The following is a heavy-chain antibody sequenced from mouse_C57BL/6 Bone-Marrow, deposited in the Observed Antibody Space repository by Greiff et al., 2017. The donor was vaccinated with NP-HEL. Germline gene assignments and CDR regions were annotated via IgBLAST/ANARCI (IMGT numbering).Heavy chain of an antibody. D-gene: IGHD1-1*01. CDR1: GYSITSGYY. V-gene: IGHV3-6*01. CDR2: IRYDGSN. Sequence: EPGPGLVKPSQSLSLTCSVTGYSITSGYYRNWIRQFPGNKLEWMGYIRYDGSNNYNPSLKNRIPITRDTSKNQFFLKLDSVTTEGTATDYCAREGYDGSSYWDFDVWGTGTTVTVSS. CDR3: AREGYDGSSYWDFDV. J-gene: IGHJ1*03.